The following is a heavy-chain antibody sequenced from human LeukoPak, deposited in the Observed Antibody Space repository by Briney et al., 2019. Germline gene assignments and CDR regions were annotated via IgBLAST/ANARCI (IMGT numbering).Heavy chain of an antibody. D-gene: IGHD3-22*01. CDR3: ARLSYYYDSSGYYGLDY. CDR1: GYTFTGYY. V-gene: IGHV1-2*02. CDR2: INPNSGGT. Sequence: GASVKVSCKASGYTFTGYYMHWVRQAPGQGLEWMGWINPNSGGTNYAQKFQGRVTMTRDTSISTAYMELSRLRSDDTAVYYCARLSYYYDSSGYYGLDYWGQGTLVTVSS. J-gene: IGHJ4*02.